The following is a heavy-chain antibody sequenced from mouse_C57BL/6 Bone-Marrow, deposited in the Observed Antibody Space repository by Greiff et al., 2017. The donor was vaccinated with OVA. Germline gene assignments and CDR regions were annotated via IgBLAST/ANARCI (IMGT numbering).Heavy chain of an antibody. D-gene: IGHD2-2*01. Sequence: VQLVESGPGLVQPSQSLSITCTVSGFSLTRYGVHWVRQPPGKGLEWLGVIWSGGSTDYTAAFISRLSISKDNSKSQVFFKMNSLQADDTAIYYCAKNPLYGYDAGFAYWGQGTLVTVSA. J-gene: IGHJ3*01. V-gene: IGHV2-4*01. CDR2: IWSGGST. CDR1: GFSLTRYG. CDR3: AKNPLYGYDAGFAY.